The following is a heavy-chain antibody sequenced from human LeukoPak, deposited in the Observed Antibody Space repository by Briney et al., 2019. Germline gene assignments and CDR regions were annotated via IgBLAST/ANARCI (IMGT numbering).Heavy chain of an antibody. J-gene: IGHJ3*02. D-gene: IGHD1-26*01. CDR1: GFTFRSYE. CDR2: ISSSGSTI. CDR3: ARRGSYDAFDI. Sequence: GGSLRLSCAASGFTFRSYEMHWVRHAPGKGLEWVSYISSSGSTIYYADSVKGRFTISRDNAKNSLYLQMNSLRAEDTAVYYCARRGSYDAFDIWGQGTMVTVSS. V-gene: IGHV3-48*03.